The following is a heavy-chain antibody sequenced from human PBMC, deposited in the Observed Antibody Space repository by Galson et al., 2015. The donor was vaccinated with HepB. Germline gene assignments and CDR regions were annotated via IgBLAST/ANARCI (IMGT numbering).Heavy chain of an antibody. CDR2: IYWDGGST. D-gene: IGHD6-19*01. CDR1: GFTFEDYG. J-gene: IGHJ6*02. V-gene: IGHV3-20*01. CDR3: ARVRRSSGSYYYGLDV. Sequence: SLRLSCAASGFTFEDYGMSWVRQAPGKGLEWVSGIYWDGGSTGYADSVKGRFTISRDNAKNSLYLQMNSLRAEDTALYHCARVRRSSGSYYYGLDVWGQGTTVTVSS.